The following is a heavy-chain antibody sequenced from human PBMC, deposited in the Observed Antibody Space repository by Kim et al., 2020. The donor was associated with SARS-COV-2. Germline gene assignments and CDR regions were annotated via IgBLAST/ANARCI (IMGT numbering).Heavy chain of an antibody. V-gene: IGHV3-48*02. J-gene: IGHJ5*02. D-gene: IGHD6-19*01. CDR1: GFTFSSYS. CDR2: ISSSSSTI. CDR3: ARAPRSEFSGGWYGLDP. Sequence: GGSLRLSCAASGFTFSSYSMNWVRQAPGKGLEWVSYISSSSSTIYYADSVKGRFTISRDNAKNSLYLQMNSLRDEDTAVYYCARAPRSEFSGGWYGLDPWGQGTLVTVSS.